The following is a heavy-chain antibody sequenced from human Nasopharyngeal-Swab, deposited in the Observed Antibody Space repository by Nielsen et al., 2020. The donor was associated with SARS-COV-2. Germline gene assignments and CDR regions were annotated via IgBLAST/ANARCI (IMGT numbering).Heavy chain of an antibody. V-gene: IGHV1-46*01. Sequence: ASVKVSCKASGYTFTSYYMHWVRQAPGQGLEWMGIINPSGGSTSYAQKFQGRVAITADESTSTAYMELSSLRSEDTAVYYCARLPGIAAAGRERCYYYYMDVWGKGTAVTVSS. CDR2: INPSGGST. D-gene: IGHD6-13*01. J-gene: IGHJ6*03. CDR3: ARLPGIAAAGRERCYYYYMDV. CDR1: GYTFTSYY.